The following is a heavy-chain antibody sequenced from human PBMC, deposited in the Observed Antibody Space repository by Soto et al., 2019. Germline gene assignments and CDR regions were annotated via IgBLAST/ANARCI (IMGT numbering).Heavy chain of an antibody. CDR2: ISYDGSNK. CDR3: AKDSRSYDILTGYNWFDP. Sequence: PGGSLRLSCAASGFTFSSYGMHWVRRAPGKGLEWVAVISYDGSNKYYADSVKGRFTISRDNSKNTLYLQMNSLRAEDTAVYYCAKDSRSYDILTGYNWFDPWGQGTLVTVSS. J-gene: IGHJ5*02. CDR1: GFTFSSYG. D-gene: IGHD3-9*01. V-gene: IGHV3-30*18.